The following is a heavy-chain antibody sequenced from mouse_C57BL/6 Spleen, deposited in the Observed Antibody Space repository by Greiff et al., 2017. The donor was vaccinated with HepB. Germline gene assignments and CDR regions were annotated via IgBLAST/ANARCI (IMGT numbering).Heavy chain of an antibody. V-gene: IGHV5-17*01. CDR2: ISSGSSTI. D-gene: IGHD2-1*01. CDR1: GFTFSDYG. Sequence: EVQVVESGGGLVKPGGSLKLSCAASGFTFSDYGMHWVRQAPEKGLEWVAYISSGSSTIYYADTVKGRFTISRDNAKNTLFLQMTSLRSEDTAMYYCAREGIYYGNLFAYWGQGTLVTVSA. J-gene: IGHJ3*01. CDR3: AREGIYYGNLFAY.